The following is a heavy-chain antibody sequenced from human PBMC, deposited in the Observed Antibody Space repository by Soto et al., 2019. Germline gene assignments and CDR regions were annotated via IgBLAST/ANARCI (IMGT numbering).Heavy chain of an antibody. D-gene: IGHD5-12*01. Sequence: EVQLVEPGGGLVKPGGSLRLSCAASGFTFSSYTMNWVRQAPGKRLEWVSSISRSRSYIYYADSVKGRFTISRDNAKNSLYLQMNSLRAEDTAVYYCASKGSYDYSGDDWGWGQGTLVTVSS. CDR1: GFTFSSYT. CDR2: ISRSRSYI. V-gene: IGHV3-21*01. CDR3: ASKGSYDYSGDDWG. J-gene: IGHJ4*02.